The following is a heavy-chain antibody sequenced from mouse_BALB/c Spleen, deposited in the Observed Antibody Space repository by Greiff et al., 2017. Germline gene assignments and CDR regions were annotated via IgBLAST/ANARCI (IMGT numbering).Heavy chain of an antibody. CDR2: IWSGGST. D-gene: IGHD1-1*01. Sequence: VQLQQSGPGLVQPSQSLSITCTVSGFSLTSYGVHWVRQSPGKGLEWLGVIWSGGSTDYNAAFISRLSISKDNSKSQVFFKMNSLQANDTAIYYCARNVYYYGSSSYYFDYWGQGTTFTVSS. V-gene: IGHV2-2*02. CDR3: ARNVYYYGSSSYYFDY. CDR1: GFSLTSYG. J-gene: IGHJ2*01.